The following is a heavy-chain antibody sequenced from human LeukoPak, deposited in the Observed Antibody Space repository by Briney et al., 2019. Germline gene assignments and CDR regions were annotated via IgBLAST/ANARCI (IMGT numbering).Heavy chain of an antibody. CDR3: AGGSYYGSGSRPGYIEY. D-gene: IGHD3-10*01. Sequence: GGSLRLSCAAYGFTVNNNYMNRDRQATGKGLEWVSLMDNFGYKHYADSVEGRVTISRDSSRNTVYLQLNSLRAEDTAVYYCAGGSYYGSGSRPGYIEYWGQGTLVTVSS. CDR1: GFTVNNNY. V-gene: IGHV3-53*01. CDR2: MDNFGYK. J-gene: IGHJ4*02.